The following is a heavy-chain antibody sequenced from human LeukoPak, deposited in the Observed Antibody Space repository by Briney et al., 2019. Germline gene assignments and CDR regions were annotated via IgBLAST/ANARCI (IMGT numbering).Heavy chain of an antibody. CDR1: GFTFSSYW. CDR3: ARGASSGWAHMDV. J-gene: IGHJ6*03. V-gene: IGHV3-74*01. Sequence: PGGSLRLSCTTSGFTFSSYWMYWARQAPGKGLVWVSRIISDASSTSYADFVKGRFTISRDNTKNTVYLQMNSLRVEDTAVYYCARGASSGWAHMDVWGKGTTVIISS. CDR2: IISDASST. D-gene: IGHD6-19*01.